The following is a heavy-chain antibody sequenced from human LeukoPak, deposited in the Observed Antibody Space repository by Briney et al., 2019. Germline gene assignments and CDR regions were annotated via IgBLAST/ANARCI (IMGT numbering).Heavy chain of an antibody. CDR2: ISAYNGST. V-gene: IGHV1-18*01. CDR1: GYTFTSYG. CDR3: ARGATMVRGVIIRDYYGMDV. D-gene: IGHD3-10*01. J-gene: IGHJ6*02. Sequence: ASVKVSCKASGYTFTSYGISWVRQAPGQGLEWMGWISAYNGSTNYAQKLQGRVTMTTDTSTSTAYMELRSLRSDDTAVYYCARGATMVRGVIIRDYYGMDVWGQGTTVTVSS.